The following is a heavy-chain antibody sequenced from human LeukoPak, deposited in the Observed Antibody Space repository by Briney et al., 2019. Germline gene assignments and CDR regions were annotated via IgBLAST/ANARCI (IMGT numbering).Heavy chain of an antibody. J-gene: IGHJ4*02. CDR2: ISSSSSYI. CDR1: GFTFSSYS. V-gene: IGHV3-21*01. D-gene: IGHD6-13*01. Sequence: PGGSLRLSCAASGFTFSSYSMNWVRQAPGKGPEWVSSISSSSSYIYYADSVKGRFTISRDNAKNSLYLQMNSLRAEDTAVYYCASAAGRYFDYWGQGTLVTVSS. CDR3: ASAAGRYFDY.